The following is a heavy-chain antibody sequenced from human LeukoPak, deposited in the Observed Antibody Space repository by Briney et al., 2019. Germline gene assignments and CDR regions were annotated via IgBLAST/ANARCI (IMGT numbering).Heavy chain of an antibody. D-gene: IGHD5-24*01. CDR2: IYAGNSDA. V-gene: IGHV5-51*01. Sequence: THGESLKISCQALGYPFTTSSIGWARQLPGKGLEWTAIIYAGNSDAKYSPSFQGQVSISTDRSISTAYLHWSSLKASDTAIYYCAIIHHPDGRVYWGQGTLVTVSS. J-gene: IGHJ4*02. CDR3: AIIHHPDGRVY. CDR1: GYPFTTSS.